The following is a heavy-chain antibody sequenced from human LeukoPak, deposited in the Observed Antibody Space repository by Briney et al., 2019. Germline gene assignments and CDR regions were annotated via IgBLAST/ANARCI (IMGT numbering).Heavy chain of an antibody. CDR1: GFTFSSYA. CDR2: ISSNGGST. V-gene: IGHV3-64*01. J-gene: IGHJ3*02. CDR3: ARDWSSSWYSAFDI. D-gene: IGHD6-13*01. Sequence: GGSLRLSCAASGFTFSSYAMHWVRQAPGKGLEYVSAISSNGGSTYYANSVKGRFTISRDNSKNTLFLQMGSLRAEDMAVYYCARDWSSSWYSAFDIWGEGTMVTVSS.